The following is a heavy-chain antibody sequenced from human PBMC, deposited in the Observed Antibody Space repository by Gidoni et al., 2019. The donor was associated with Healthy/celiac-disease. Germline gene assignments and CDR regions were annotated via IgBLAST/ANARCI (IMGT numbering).Heavy chain of an antibody. V-gene: IGHV3-73*01. CDR3: TMTPPGDY. CDR2: IRSKANSYAT. J-gene: IGHJ4*02. CDR1: GFTFSGSA. Sequence: VPLVESGGGLVQPGGSLKLSCAASGFTFSGSAMHWVRQASGKGLEWVGRIRSKANSYATAYAASVKGRFTISRDDSKNTAYLQMNSLKTEDTAVYYCTMTPPGDYWGQGTLVTVSS.